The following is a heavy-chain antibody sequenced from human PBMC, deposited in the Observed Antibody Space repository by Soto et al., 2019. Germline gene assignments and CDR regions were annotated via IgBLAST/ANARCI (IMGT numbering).Heavy chain of an antibody. D-gene: IGHD1-26*01. V-gene: IGHV1-58*01. J-gene: IGHJ6*02. Sequence: ASVKVSCKASGFTFTSSAVQWVRQARGQRLEWIGWIVVGSGNTNYAQKFQERVTITRDMSTSTAYMELSSLRSEDTAVYYCAADPSGSYYRGYYYYGMDVWGQGTTVTVSS. CDR1: GFTFTSSA. CDR2: IVVGSGNT. CDR3: AADPSGSYYRGYYYYGMDV.